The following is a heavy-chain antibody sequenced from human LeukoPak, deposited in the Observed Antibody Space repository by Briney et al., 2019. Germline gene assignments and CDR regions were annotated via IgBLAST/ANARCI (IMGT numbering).Heavy chain of an antibody. D-gene: IGHD3-22*01. CDR3: AKENYYEGSGYVDY. CDR1: GFTFSSYG. Sequence: GGSLRLSCVDSGFTFSSYGMHWVRQAPGKGLEWAAVISNDGSNKHYADSVKGRFTISRDNSKNTLYLQMNSLRAEDTAVYYCAKENYYEGSGYVDYWGQGTLVTVSS. CDR2: ISNDGSNK. V-gene: IGHV3-30*18. J-gene: IGHJ4*02.